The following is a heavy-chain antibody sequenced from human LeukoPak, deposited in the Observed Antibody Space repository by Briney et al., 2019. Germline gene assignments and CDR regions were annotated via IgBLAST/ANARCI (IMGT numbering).Heavy chain of an antibody. J-gene: IGHJ5*02. D-gene: IGHD5-24*01. V-gene: IGHV4-39*07. CDR3: ARQYRRMAVTHDWFDP. CDR2: IYYSGST. Sequence: SETLSLTCTVSGVSISSSSYYWGWIRQPPGKGLEWIGSIYYSGSTYYNPSLKSRVTISVDTSKNQFSLKLSSVTAADTAVYYCARQYRRMAVTHDWFDPWGQGTLVTVSS. CDR1: GVSISSSSYY.